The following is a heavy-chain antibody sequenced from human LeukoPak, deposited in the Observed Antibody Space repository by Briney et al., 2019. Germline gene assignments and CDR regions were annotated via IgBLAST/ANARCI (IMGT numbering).Heavy chain of an antibody. CDR1: GGSISGYY. CDR3: AKYAADGRTLEY. Sequence: SETLSLTCTVSGGSISGYYWSWIRQPPGKGLEWIGYIYYSGSTSYSPSLKSRVTISVDTSKMQFSLKLNSVTAADTAVYYCAKYAADGRTLEYWGQGTLVTVSS. J-gene: IGHJ4*02. D-gene: IGHD6-13*01. CDR2: IYYSGST. V-gene: IGHV4-59*01.